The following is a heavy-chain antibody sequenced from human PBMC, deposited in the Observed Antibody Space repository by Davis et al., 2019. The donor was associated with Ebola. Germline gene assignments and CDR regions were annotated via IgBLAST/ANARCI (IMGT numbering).Heavy chain of an antibody. J-gene: IGHJ4*02. CDR3: ARDQRASYFDY. V-gene: IGHV4-34*01. Sequence: MPSETLSLTCAVYGGSFSGYYWSWIRQPPGKGLEWIGEINHSGSTNYNPSLKSRVTISVDTSKNQFSLRLSSVTAADTAVYYCARDQRASYFDYWGQGTLVTVSS. CDR1: GGSFSGYY. CDR2: INHSGST.